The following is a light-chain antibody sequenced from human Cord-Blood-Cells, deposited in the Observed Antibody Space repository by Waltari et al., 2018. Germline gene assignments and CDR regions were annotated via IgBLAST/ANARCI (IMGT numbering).Light chain of an antibody. Sequence: ILLTQSPATLALSSGERATLSCGASQSFSSSYLAWYPPKPGLAPRLLIYDASSRANGIPDRFSGSGSGTDFTLTISRLEPEDFAVYYCQQYGSSPTFGQGTKVEIK. CDR3: QQYGSSPT. CDR1: QSFSSSY. CDR2: DAS. J-gene: IGKJ1*01. V-gene: IGKV3D-20*01.